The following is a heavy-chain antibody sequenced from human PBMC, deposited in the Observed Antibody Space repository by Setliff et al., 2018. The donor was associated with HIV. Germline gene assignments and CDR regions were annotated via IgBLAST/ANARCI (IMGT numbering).Heavy chain of an antibody. D-gene: IGHD2-2*01. CDR1: GGSFTNYY. V-gene: IGHV4-34*01. J-gene: IGHJ4*02. CDR3: ARKVGGDFDY. CDR2: INHSGST. Sequence: PSETLSLTCVVYGGSFTNYYWSWIRQPPGKGLECIGEINHSGSTNYNPSLKSRVTISVDTSKHQFSLKLNSMTAADTAVHFCARKVGGDFDYWGQGTLVTVSS.